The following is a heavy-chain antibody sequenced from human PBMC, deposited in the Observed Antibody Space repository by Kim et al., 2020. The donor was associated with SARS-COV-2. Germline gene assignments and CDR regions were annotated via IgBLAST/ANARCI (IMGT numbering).Heavy chain of an antibody. V-gene: IGHV4-34*01. D-gene: IGHD6-6*01. Sequence: SETLSLTCAVYGGSFSGYYWSWIRQPPGKGLEWIGEINHSGSTNYNPSLKSRVTISVDTSKNQFSLKLSSVTAADTAVYYCARMTSIAARPPVKQWYFDLWGRGTLVTVSS. J-gene: IGHJ2*01. CDR2: INHSGST. CDR3: ARMTSIAARPPVKQWYFDL. CDR1: GGSFSGYY.